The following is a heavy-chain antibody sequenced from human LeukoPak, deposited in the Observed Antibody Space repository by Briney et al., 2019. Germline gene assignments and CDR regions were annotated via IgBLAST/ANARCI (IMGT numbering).Heavy chain of an antibody. D-gene: IGHD1-26*01. CDR2: ISSSSSTI. CDR3: ARRYSGSRKEVDY. Sequence: GGSLRLSCAASGFTFSSYSMNWVRQAPGKGLEWVPYISSSSSTIYYADSVKGRFTISRDNAKNSLYLQMNSLRAEDTAVYYCARRYSGSRKEVDYWGQGTLVTISS. V-gene: IGHV3-48*01. CDR1: GFTFSSYS. J-gene: IGHJ4*02.